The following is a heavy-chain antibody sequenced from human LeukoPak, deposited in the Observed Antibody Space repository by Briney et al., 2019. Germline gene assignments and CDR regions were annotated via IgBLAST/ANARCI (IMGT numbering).Heavy chain of an antibody. J-gene: IGHJ6*04. V-gene: IGHV3-23*01. CDR3: AKDQYGDYPNYGMDV. D-gene: IGHD4-17*01. CDR2: ISGSGGST. CDR1: GFTFSSYA. Sequence: PEGSLRLSCAASGFTFSSYAMSWVRQAPGKGLEWVSAISGSGGSTYYADSVKGRFTISRDNSKNTLYLQMNSLRAEDTAVYYCAKDQYGDYPNYGMDVWGKGTTATVSS.